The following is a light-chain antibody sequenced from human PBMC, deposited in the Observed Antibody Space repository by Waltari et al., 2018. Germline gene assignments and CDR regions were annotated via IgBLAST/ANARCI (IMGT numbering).Light chain of an antibody. V-gene: IGLV2-11*01. CDR2: DVS. Sequence: QSALTQPRSVSGSPGQSVTISCTGTRSDVGGYNYVSWFQPHPGKAPKLMIHDVSKRPSGVPDRFSGSKSGNTASLTISGLQADDETDYYCCSYAGRYTWVFGGGTKLTVL. CDR1: RSDVGGYNY. CDR3: CSYAGRYTWV. J-gene: IGLJ3*02.